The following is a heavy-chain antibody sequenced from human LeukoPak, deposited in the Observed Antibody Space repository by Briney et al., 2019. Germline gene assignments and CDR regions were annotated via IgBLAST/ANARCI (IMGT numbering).Heavy chain of an antibody. Sequence: ASVKVSCKASGYSFTAFYIHWVRQAPGQGLEWMGWIHPRSGETNYAYKFRGRVTMTRDTSISTAYMELNRLRSDDTAVYYCARVRDILTAPLSEYDGFNIWGQGTMVTVSS. D-gene: IGHD3-9*01. CDR3: ARVRDILTAPLSEYDGFNI. CDR1: GYSFTAFY. CDR2: IHPRSGET. J-gene: IGHJ3*02. V-gene: IGHV1-2*02.